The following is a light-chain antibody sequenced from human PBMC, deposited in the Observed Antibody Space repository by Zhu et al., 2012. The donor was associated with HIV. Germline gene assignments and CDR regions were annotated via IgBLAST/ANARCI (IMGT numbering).Light chain of an antibody. CDR1: QTISTW. Sequence: DIQMTQSPSTLSASVGDRVTITCRASQTISTWLAWYQQKSAKAPKLLIYRASILESGVPSRFTGSGSGTEFTLTISSLQPDDSATYYCQHRSDYLYTFGQGTKAGDQT. J-gene: IGKJ2*01. CDR3: QHRSDYLYT. CDR2: RAS. V-gene: IGKV1-5*03.